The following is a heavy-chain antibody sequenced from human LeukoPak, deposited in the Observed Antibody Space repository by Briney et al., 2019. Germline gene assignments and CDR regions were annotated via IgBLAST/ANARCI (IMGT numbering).Heavy chain of an antibody. CDR2: ISGSGGST. V-gene: IGHV3-23*01. J-gene: IGHJ4*02. Sequence: GGSLRLSCAASGFTFSGYAMSWVRQAPGKGLEWVSAISGSGGSTNYADSVKGRFTISGDNSKNTLYLQMNSLRAEDTAVYYCAKARPALDGYNRPDYWGQGTLVTVSS. CDR3: AKARPALDGYNRPDY. D-gene: IGHD5-24*01. CDR1: GFTFSGYA.